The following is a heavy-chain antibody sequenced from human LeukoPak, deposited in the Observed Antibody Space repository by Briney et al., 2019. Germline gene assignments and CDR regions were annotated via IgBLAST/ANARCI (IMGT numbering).Heavy chain of an antibody. D-gene: IGHD5-24*01. CDR1: GYTLTELS. J-gene: IGHJ4*02. CDR3: AREEEMATISRFDY. CDR2: FDPEDGET. V-gene: IGHV1-24*01. Sequence: ASVKVSCKVSGYTLTELSMHWVRQAPGKGLEWMGGFDPEDGETIYAQKFQGRVTMTTDTSTSTAYMELRSLRSDDTAVYYCAREEEMATISRFDYWGQGTLVTVSS.